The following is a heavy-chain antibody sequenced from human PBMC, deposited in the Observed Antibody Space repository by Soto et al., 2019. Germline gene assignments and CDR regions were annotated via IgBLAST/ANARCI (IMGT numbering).Heavy chain of an antibody. D-gene: IGHD3-3*01. Sequence: GGSLRLSCAASGFSFSSYWMHWVRQAPGKGLVWVSRINRDGSSTTYADSVKGRFAISRDNANNTLYLQMNSLRAEDTAIYYCARDYDFWSSYPSVYFDYWGLGNLGTVSS. CDR1: GFSFSSYW. CDR3: ARDYDFWSSYPSVYFDY. CDR2: INRDGSST. J-gene: IGHJ4*02. V-gene: IGHV3-74*01.